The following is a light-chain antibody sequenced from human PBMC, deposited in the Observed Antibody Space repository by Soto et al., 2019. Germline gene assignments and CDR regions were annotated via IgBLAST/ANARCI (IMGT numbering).Light chain of an antibody. CDR3: SSYTTSNPQV. J-gene: IGLJ3*02. CDR2: DVS. V-gene: IGLV2-14*01. CDR1: SSDVGTYNY. Sequence: QSALTQPASVSGSPGQSITISCTGTSSDVGTYNYVSWYQHRPGKAPKLMIYDVSYRPSGVSNRFSGSKSANTASLTISGLQAEDEADYYCSSYTTSNPQVFSGGTKLTVL.